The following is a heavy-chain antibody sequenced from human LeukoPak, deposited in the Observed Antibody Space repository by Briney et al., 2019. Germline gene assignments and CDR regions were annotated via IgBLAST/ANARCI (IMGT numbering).Heavy chain of an antibody. CDR1: GFTXSSYX. D-gene: IGHD4-17*01. Sequence: GFTXSSYXXXWVRQAPGKGLXWVSAISGSGGSTYYGDSVKGRFTIPRDNSKNKVYLQMNSLRAEDTAVYYCAKDRLRDGDYYFDYWGQGTLVTVSS. J-gene: IGHJ4*02. CDR2: ISGSGGST. V-gene: IGHV3-23*01. CDR3: AKDRLRDGDYYFDY.